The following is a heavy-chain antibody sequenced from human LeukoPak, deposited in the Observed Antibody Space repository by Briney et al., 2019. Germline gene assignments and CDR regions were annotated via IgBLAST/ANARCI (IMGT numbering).Heavy chain of an antibody. D-gene: IGHD6-19*01. Sequence: SETLSLTCTVSGGSVSSGSSYWSWIRQPPGKGLEWIGSMYYLESTNYDPSLKSRVTISIDRSQNQFSLRLTSVTAADTAVYYCARDGDGSGWYAFDYWGQGTLVTVSS. CDR3: ARDGDGSGWYAFDY. V-gene: IGHV4-61*01. CDR1: GGSVSSGSSY. J-gene: IGHJ4*02. CDR2: MYYLEST.